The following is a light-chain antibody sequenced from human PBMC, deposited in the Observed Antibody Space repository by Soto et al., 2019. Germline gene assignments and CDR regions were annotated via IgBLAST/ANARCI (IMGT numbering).Light chain of an antibody. V-gene: IGKV1-39*01. Sequence: DIQMTQSPSSLSASVGDRVTITCRASQSIRSYLNWYQQKPGKAPKLLIYAASSLQSGVPSRFSGSGSGTDFTLTISSLQPKDFATYYCQQSYSTLLWTFGRGTKVEIK. CDR2: AAS. CDR1: QSIRSY. J-gene: IGKJ1*01. CDR3: QQSYSTLLWT.